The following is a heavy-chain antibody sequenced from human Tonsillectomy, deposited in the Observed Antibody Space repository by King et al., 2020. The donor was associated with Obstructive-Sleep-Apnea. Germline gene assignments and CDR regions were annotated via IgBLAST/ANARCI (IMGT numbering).Heavy chain of an antibody. D-gene: IGHD5-12*01. CDR1: GGSISRGDYY. CDR2: IDYSGST. Sequence: QLQESGPGLVKPSQTLSLTCTVSGGSISRGDYYCSWIRQPPGKGLEWIGYIDYSGSTNYNPSLKSRVTISVDTSKNQFSLKLGSVTAADTAVYYCARVEDIVATFDYWGQGTLVTVSS. J-gene: IGHJ4*02. V-gene: IGHV4-30-4*01. CDR3: ARVEDIVATFDY.